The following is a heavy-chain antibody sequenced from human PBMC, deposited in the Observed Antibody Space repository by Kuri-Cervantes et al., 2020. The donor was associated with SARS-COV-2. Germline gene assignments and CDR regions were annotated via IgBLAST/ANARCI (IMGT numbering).Heavy chain of an antibody. Sequence: GESLKISCAASGFTFTLFNLNWVRQAPGKGLEWLAHIDSGSASIYYADSVRGRFTISRDNDNDSLYLRMEGLTVDDTALYYCARDPFILLKGPSGIGMSGPKSYFDSWGEGTLVTVSS. V-gene: IGHV3-48*01. J-gene: IGHJ4*02. CDR1: GFTFTLFN. CDR3: ARDPFILLKGPSGIGMSGPKSYFDS. D-gene: IGHD2-15*01. CDR2: IDSGSASI.